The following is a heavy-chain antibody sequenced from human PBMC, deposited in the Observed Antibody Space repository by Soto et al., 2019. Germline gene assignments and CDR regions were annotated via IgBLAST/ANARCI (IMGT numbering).Heavy chain of an antibody. J-gene: IGHJ6*02. Sequence: GGSLRLSCAASGLDFSSEVMCCVRQAPGKGLEWVSSISGSGRTIYHADSMRGRFAISRDNSKNSLYLQLNNLRVDDTAVYYCAKVGPSYYYGMDVWGQGTTVTVS. CDR3: AKVGPSYYYGMDV. CDR1: GLDFSSEV. D-gene: IGHD1-26*01. CDR2: ISGSGRTI. V-gene: IGHV3-23*01.